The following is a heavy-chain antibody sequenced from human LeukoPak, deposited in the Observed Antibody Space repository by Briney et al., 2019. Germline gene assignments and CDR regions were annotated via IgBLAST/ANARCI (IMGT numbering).Heavy chain of an antibody. D-gene: IGHD3-9*01. Sequence: PSETLSLTCTVSGYSIRSGFYWGWIRPPPGKGLEWIGNIYHSGITYYTPSLKSRVTISVDTSKNQFYLKLNSVTAADTAVYYCARAVGSFDWLPLFDYWGQGTLVTVSS. CDR1: GYSIRSGFY. CDR2: IYHSGIT. V-gene: IGHV4-38-2*02. J-gene: IGHJ4*02. CDR3: ARAVGSFDWLPLFDY.